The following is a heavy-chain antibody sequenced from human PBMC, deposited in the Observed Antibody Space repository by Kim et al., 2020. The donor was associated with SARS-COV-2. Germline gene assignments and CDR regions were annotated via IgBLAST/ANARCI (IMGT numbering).Heavy chain of an antibody. CDR2: IYYSGST. Sequence: SETLSLTCTVSGGSISSGGYYWSWIRQHPGKGLEWIGYIYYSGSTYYNPSLKSRVTISVDTSKNQFSLKLSSVTAADTAVYYCARKVVDYYYGMDVWGQGTTVTVSS. J-gene: IGHJ6*02. V-gene: IGHV4-31*03. CDR1: GGSISSGGYY. D-gene: IGHD2-15*01. CDR3: ARKVVDYYYGMDV.